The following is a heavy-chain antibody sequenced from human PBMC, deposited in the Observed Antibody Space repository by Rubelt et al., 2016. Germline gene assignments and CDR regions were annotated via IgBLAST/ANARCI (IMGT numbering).Heavy chain of an antibody. CDR2: TYYNSKWNN. Sequence: QVQLQQSGPGLVKPSQTLSLTCAISGDSVSSTGVAWNWIRQSPSRGLEWLGRTYYNSKWNNEYGISVRGRMTINPRQARNTVSLMLNSVIPEDTAVYYGARGRVRSLDYWGQGTLVTVSS. V-gene: IGHV6-1*01. CDR3: ARGRVRSLDY. D-gene: IGHD3-10*01. J-gene: IGHJ4*02. CDR1: GDSVSSTGVA.